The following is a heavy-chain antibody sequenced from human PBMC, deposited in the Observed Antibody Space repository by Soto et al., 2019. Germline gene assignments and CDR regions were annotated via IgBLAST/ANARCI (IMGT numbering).Heavy chain of an antibody. CDR2: SHANGTT. J-gene: IGHJ4*02. Sequence: PSETLSLTCTVFGGSIRDYSWSWMRQSPGKGLEWIGYSHANGTTNYNPSLKSRVTISVDMSNEQFSLKLNSVTAADRAVYYCATGPSSSNGYRQFDYLGQGTLVTVSS. CDR1: GGSIRDYS. D-gene: IGHD6-25*01. V-gene: IGHV4-4*09. CDR3: ATGPSSSNGYRQFDY.